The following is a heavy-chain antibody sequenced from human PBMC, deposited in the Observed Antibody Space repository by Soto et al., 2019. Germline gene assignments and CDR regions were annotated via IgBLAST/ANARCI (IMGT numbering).Heavy chain of an antibody. CDR3: ARDRGYDAHDYYYNAMDV. J-gene: IGHJ6*02. Sequence: GGSLRLSCVASGFTFRTYTMNWVRQAPGKGLEWVSGIRGFSPYTFYAESVKGRFTISRDNAKNPLYLQMNGPGVEDTAVYYCARDRGYDAHDYYYNAMDVWGQGTTVTVS. D-gene: IGHD2-15*01. V-gene: IGHV3-21*01. CDR1: GFTFRTYT. CDR2: IRGFSPYT.